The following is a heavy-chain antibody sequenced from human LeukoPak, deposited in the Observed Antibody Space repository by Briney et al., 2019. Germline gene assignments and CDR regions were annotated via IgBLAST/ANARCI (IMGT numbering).Heavy chain of an antibody. D-gene: IGHD4-17*01. V-gene: IGHV3-23*01. CDR2: ISGSGGST. J-gene: IGHJ3*02. CDR1: GFSFSSYA. CDR3: AKDPGDYPDFAFDI. Sequence: GGSPRLSCAASGFSFSSYAMSWVRQGPGKALEWVSAISGSGGSTYYADSVKGRFTISRDNSKNTLYLQMNSLRAEDTAVYYCAKDPGDYPDFAFDIWGQGTMVTVSS.